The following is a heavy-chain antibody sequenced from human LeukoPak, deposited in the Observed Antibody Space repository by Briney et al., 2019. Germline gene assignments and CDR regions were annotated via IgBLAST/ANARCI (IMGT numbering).Heavy chain of an antibody. CDR2: INHNGNVN. CDR1: RFTFSSYW. D-gene: IGHD3-16*01. V-gene: IGHV3-7*03. J-gene: IGHJ6*02. Sequence: GGSLRLSCAASRFTFSSYWMNWARQAPGKGLEWVASINHNGNVNYYVDSVKGRFTISRDNAKNSLYLQMSNLRAEDTAVYFCARGGGLDVWGQGTTVTVSS. CDR3: ARGGGLDV.